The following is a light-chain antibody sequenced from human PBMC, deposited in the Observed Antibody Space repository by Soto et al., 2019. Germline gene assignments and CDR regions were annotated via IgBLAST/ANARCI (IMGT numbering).Light chain of an antibody. V-gene: IGLV2-11*01. CDR2: DVS. Sequence: QSALTQPRSVSGSPGQSVTISCTGTSSDVGTYNYVSWFQQYPGKAPKVMISDVSKRPPGVPDRFSGSKSVNTASLTISGLQAEDEADYYCCSYAGSYTVLFGGGTQLTVL. CDR1: SSDVGTYNY. J-gene: IGLJ2*01. CDR3: CSYAGSYTVL.